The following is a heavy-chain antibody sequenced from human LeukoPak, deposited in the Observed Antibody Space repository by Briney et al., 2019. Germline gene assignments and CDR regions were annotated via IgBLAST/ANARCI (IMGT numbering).Heavy chain of an antibody. CDR1: GGSVSSGSYY. V-gene: IGHV4-61*01. Sequence: SETLSLTCTVSGGSVSSGSYYWSWIRQPPGKGLEWIGYIYYSGSTNYNPSLKSRVTISVDTSKNQFSLKLSSVTAADTAVYYCARALKPTAAAGPDFDYWGQEPWSPSPQ. D-gene: IGHD6-13*01. J-gene: IGHJ4*01. CDR3: ARALKPTAAAGPDFDY. CDR2: IYYSGST.